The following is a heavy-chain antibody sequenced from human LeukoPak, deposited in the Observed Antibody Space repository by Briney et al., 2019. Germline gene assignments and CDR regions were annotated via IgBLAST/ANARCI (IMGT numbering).Heavy chain of an antibody. CDR2: INPNSGGT. J-gene: IGHJ3*02. D-gene: IGHD2-15*01. V-gene: IGHV1-2*02. CDR1: GYTFTGYY. Sequence: ASVKVSCKASGYTFTGYYMHWVRQAPGQGLEWMGWINPNSGGTNYAQKFQGRVTMTRDTSISTAYMELSRLRSDDTAVYYCAREGCSGGSCYPGDAFDIWGQGTMVTVSS. CDR3: AREGCSGGSCYPGDAFDI.